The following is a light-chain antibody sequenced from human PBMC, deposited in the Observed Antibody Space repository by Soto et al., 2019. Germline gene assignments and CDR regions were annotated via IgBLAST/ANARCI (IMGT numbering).Light chain of an antibody. J-gene: IGKJ1*01. CDR1: QNVGSRY. Sequence: EIALTQSPGTLSLSPGGRATLSCRSSQNVGSRYLAWYQQKPCQAPRLLIYGTSNRATGIPDRFSGSGSGTDFSLTISSLEPGDLAVYYCQQYGSSPRTFGQGTKVDIK. V-gene: IGKV3-20*01. CDR2: GTS. CDR3: QQYGSSPRT.